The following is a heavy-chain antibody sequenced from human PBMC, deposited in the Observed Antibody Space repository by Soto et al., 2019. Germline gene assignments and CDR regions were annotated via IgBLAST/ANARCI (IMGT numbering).Heavy chain of an antibody. CDR1: GASISSYY. CDR2: IYYSGST. CDR3: ARWLTQETFDV. V-gene: IGHV4-59*01. J-gene: IGHJ3*01. Sequence: SETLSLTCIVSGASISSYYWSWIRRPPGKGLEWIGYIYYSGSTNYNPSLKSRASISGDTSKNQFSLTLTSVTAADTAVYYCARWLTQETFDVWGQGTMVTVSS. D-gene: IGHD3-9*01.